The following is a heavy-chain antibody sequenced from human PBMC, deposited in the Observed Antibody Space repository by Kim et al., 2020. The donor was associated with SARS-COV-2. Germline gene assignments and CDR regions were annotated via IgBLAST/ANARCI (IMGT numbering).Heavy chain of an antibody. V-gene: IGHV3-48*03. Sequence: GGSLRLSCEASGFMFSSYELNWVRHAPGKGLEWVSYISTSGYTIYYGDSVKGRFTISRDNAKNSMYLQMNSLRAEDTGVYYCAGGSSSWGYWGQGTLVTVSS. CDR1: GFMFSSYE. CDR3: AGGSSSWGY. D-gene: IGHD6-6*01. J-gene: IGHJ4*02. CDR2: ISTSGYTI.